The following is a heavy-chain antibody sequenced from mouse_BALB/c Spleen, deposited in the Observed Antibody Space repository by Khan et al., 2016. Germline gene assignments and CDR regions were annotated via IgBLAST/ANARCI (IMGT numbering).Heavy chain of an antibody. CDR2: IRLKSNNYAT. J-gene: IGHJ1*01. Sequence: QLEESGGGLVQPGGSMKLSCVASGFTFSNYWMNWVRQSLEKGLEWAAEIRLKSNNYATHYAESVKGRFTISRDDSKSSVYLQMNNLRAEDTGIYSCTRDGYFYVWGASTTVTFSS. CDR1: GFTFSNYW. CDR3: TRDGYFYV. V-gene: IGHV6-6*02.